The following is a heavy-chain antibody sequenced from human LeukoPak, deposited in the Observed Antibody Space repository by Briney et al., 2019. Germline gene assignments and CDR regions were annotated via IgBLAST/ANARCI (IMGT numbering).Heavy chain of an antibody. D-gene: IGHD1-7*01. J-gene: IGHJ4*02. CDR3: ARDTGKGTPFYFDY. V-gene: IGHV1-69*05. CDR1: GGTFSSYA. CDR2: IIPIFGTA. Sequence: SVTVSCKASGGTFSSYAISWVRQAPGQGLEWMGGIIPIFGTANYAQKFHARVTISTPESTSPAYMELSSLTSEDTAVYYCARDTGKGTPFYFDYWGQGTLVTVSS.